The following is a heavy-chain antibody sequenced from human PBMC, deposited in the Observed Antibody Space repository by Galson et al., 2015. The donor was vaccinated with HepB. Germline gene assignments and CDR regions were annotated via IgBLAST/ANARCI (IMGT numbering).Heavy chain of an antibody. CDR3: ARDRGRSDYGYYYGMDV. Sequence: LRLSCAASGFTFSYYTINWVRQAPGKGLEWVSSISGSSTYIYYTDSVWGRFTVSRDNSNDSLYLQMNSLRVEDTAVYYCARDRGRSDYGYYYGMDVWGQGTTVTVSS. V-gene: IGHV3-21*01. CDR2: ISGSSTYI. CDR1: GFTFSYYT. J-gene: IGHJ6*02. D-gene: IGHD4-17*01.